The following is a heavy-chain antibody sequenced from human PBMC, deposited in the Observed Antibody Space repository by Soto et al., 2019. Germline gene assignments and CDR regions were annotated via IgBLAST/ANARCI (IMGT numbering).Heavy chain of an antibody. D-gene: IGHD2-2*01. J-gene: IGHJ5*02. CDR1: GFTFSSYS. V-gene: IGHV3-21*01. Sequence: PGGSLRLSCAASGFTFSSYSMNWVRQAPGKGLEWVSSISSSSSYIYYADSVKGRFTISRDNAKNSLYLQMNSLRAEDTAVYYCARPSSTGTNWFDPWGQGTLVTVSS. CDR3: ARPSSTGTNWFDP. CDR2: ISSSSSYI.